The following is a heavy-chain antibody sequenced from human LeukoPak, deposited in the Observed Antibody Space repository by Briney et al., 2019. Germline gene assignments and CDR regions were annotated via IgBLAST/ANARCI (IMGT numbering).Heavy chain of an antibody. J-gene: IGHJ4*02. Sequence: SETLSLTCTVSGDSISSSNYYWAWIRQPPGKGLEWIGYIYHSGSTYYNPSLKSRVTISVDRSKNQFSLKLSSVTAADTAVYYCARNPLYGDYAFDYWGQGTLVTVSS. D-gene: IGHD4-17*01. CDR1: GDSISSSNYY. V-gene: IGHV4-39*07. CDR3: ARNPLYGDYAFDY. CDR2: IYHSGST.